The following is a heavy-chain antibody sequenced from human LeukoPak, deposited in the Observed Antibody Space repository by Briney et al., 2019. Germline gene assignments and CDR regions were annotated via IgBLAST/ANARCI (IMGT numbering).Heavy chain of an antibody. CDR3: ARSESSWYVIDY. CDR1: GLTFTNAW. CDR2: IKNKADAGTA. Sequence: GGSLRLSCATSGLTFTNAWMSWVRQAPGKGLEWVGRIKNKADAGTAEYAAPVKSRFSISRDDSKNTVYLQMNSLRAEDTAVYYCARSESSWYVIDYWGQGTLVTVSS. V-gene: IGHV3-15*01. J-gene: IGHJ4*02. D-gene: IGHD6-13*01.